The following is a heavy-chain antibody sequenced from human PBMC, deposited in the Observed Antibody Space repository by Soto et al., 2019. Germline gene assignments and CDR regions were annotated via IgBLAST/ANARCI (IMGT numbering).Heavy chain of an antibody. D-gene: IGHD2-2*01. CDR3: ATIVVVPGGFDH. J-gene: IGHJ4*01. Sequence: AASVKVSCKVSGYTLTELSIHWVRQAPGKGLEWMGGFDPEDGETIYAQKFQGRVTMTEDTSTDTAYMELSSLRSEDTAVYYCATIVVVPGGFDHWGHGTLVTVSS. V-gene: IGHV1-24*01. CDR2: FDPEDGET. CDR1: GYTLTELS.